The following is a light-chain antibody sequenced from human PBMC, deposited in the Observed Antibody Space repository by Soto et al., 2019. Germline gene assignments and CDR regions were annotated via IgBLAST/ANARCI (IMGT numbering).Light chain of an antibody. CDR1: QSVGTN. Sequence: EIVMTQSPATLSVFPGERATLSCRASQSVGTNLVWYQQKPGQAPRLLIYGASTRVTGIPARFSGSGSGTEFTLTLSSLQSEDFAVYYCQQYNNWPPITFGQGTRLEIK. CDR3: QQYNNWPPIT. J-gene: IGKJ5*01. V-gene: IGKV3-15*01. CDR2: GAS.